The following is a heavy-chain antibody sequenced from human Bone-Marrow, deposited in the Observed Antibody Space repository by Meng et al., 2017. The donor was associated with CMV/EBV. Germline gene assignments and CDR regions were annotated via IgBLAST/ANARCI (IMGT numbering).Heavy chain of an antibody. D-gene: IGHD6-6*01. J-gene: IGHJ4*02. V-gene: IGHV3-30*04. Sequence: GESLKISCAASGFTFSTYAMHWVRQAPGKGLEWVAVISYDGSNKYYADSVKGRFTISRDNSKNTLYLPMNSLRAEEKDVYYCARELEYSSSFDYWGQGTLVTVSS. CDR3: ARELEYSSSFDY. CDR1: GFTFSTYA. CDR2: ISYDGSNK.